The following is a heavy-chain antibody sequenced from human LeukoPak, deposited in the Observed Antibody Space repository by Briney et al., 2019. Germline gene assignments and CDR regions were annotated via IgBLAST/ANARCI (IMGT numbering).Heavy chain of an antibody. CDR1: EYSLSDLS. CDR2: FDAENNKM. D-gene: IGHD6-19*01. Sequence: ASVKVSCKISEYSLSDLSIHWVREAPGEGLEWMGGFDAENNKMVYSQRFQGGVTMTEDTSADTAYMELTGLRSEDTAMYFCATDRVYRSSGRSWGFFDYWGQGTLVIVSS. J-gene: IGHJ4*02. CDR3: ATDRVYRSSGRSWGFFDY. V-gene: IGHV1-24*01.